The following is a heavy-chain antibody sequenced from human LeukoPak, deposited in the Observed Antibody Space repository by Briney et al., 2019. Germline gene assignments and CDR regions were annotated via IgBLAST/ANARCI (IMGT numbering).Heavy chain of an antibody. J-gene: IGHJ5*02. CDR3: AKHLHLWASFDP. V-gene: IGHV3-23*01. D-gene: IGHD5-18*01. Sequence: GGSLRLSCAASGFTSSSSTMSWVRQAPGKGLEWVSTIGTSNAGTYYADSVKGRFTISRDNPRNTLYLHMTSLRAEDTAIYYCAKHLHLWASFDPWGQGTLVTVSS. CDR2: IGTSNAGT. CDR1: GFTSSSST.